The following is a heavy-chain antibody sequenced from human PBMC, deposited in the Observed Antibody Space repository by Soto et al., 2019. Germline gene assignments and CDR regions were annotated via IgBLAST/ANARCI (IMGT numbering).Heavy chain of an antibody. V-gene: IGHV1-3*01. D-gene: IGHD6-13*01. Sequence: ASVKVACKASGYTFTSYGIHWVRQAPGQRLEWMGWINAANGDTKYSPKFQGRVTITRDTSASTAYMELSSLRSEDTAVYYCVRRHVSATGIDWFDPWGQGTLATVSS. CDR1: GYTFTSYG. J-gene: IGHJ5*02. CDR2: INAANGDT. CDR3: VRRHVSATGIDWFDP.